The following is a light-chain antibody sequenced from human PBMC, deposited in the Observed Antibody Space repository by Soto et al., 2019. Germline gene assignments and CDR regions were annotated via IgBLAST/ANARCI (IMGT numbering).Light chain of an antibody. V-gene: IGKV1-39*01. CDR2: EAF. J-gene: IGKJ4*01. CDR3: QATSSRLLA. Sequence: DIQMTQSPSSLSASVGDTVTITCRASQNIGNYLSWYQQRPGKAPRLLIDEAFTFQIGVPSRFSGSAIGTEFTLTLSTLQPDDFATHHCQATSSRLLAFGGGTRVDLK. CDR1: QNIGNY.